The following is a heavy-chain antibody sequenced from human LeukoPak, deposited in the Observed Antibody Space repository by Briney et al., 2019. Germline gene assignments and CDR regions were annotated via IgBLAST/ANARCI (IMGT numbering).Heavy chain of an antibody. D-gene: IGHD6-19*01. V-gene: IGHV4-59*01. Sequence: SETLSLTCTVPGGSISSYYWSWIRQPPGKGLEWVGYIYYSGRTNYNPSLKSRVTISVDTSKNQFSLKLSSVTAADTAVYYCARGNSIAVAGNYWGQGTLVTVSS. J-gene: IGHJ4*02. CDR2: IYYSGRT. CDR1: GGSISSYY. CDR3: ARGNSIAVAGNY.